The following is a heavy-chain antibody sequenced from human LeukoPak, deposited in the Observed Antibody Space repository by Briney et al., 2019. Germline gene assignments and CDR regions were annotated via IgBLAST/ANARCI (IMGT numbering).Heavy chain of an antibody. Sequence: GASVKVSCKASGGTFSSYAISWVRQAPGQGLEWMGGIIPIFGTANYAQKFQGRVTITADESTSTAYMELSSLRSEDTAVYYCARDINPFSSSCDSFDYWGQGTLVTVSS. D-gene: IGHD6-13*01. V-gene: IGHV1-69*13. J-gene: IGHJ4*02. CDR3: ARDINPFSSSCDSFDY. CDR1: GGTFSSYA. CDR2: IIPIFGTA.